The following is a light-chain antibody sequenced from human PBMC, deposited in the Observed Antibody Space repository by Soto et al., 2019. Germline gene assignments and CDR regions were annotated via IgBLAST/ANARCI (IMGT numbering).Light chain of an antibody. J-gene: IGLJ2*01. CDR2: DVN. CDR3: SSYAGTYLHVL. V-gene: IGLV2-11*01. CDR1: NSDVGDYNS. Sequence: QSALTQPRSVSGAPGQSVTISCTGTNSDVGDYNSVSWYQQQPDKAPRLIIYDVNKRPSGVPDRFSGSKSGNTASLTISGLQAEDEADYHFSSYAGTYLHVLFGGGTKLTVL.